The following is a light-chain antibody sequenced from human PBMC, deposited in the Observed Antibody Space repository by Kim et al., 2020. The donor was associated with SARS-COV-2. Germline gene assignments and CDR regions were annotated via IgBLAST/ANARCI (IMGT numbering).Light chain of an antibody. V-gene: IGLV4-69*01. CDR3: QTWGTGIRYV. J-gene: IGLJ1*01. CDR2: LNSDGSH. CDR1: GGQSSNA. Sequence: GKRTRSRSGGQSSNAIEGHRQQREKGLGYLMKLNSDGSHSKGDGSPDRFSGSSSGAERYLTSSSLQSEDEADYYCQTWGTGIRYVFGTGTKVTVL.